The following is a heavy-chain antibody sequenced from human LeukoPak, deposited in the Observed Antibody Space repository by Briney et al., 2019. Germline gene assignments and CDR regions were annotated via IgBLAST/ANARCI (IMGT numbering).Heavy chain of an antibody. CDR3: ATDREGDPSAYYLV. V-gene: IGHV3-23*01. Sequence: PGGPLRLSCAASGFTFSDYAMSWVRQAPGKGLEWVSTISDNGGGTYYADSVKGRFIISRDNSKNTLFLQMNSLRAEDSAVYYCATDREGDPSAYYLVGGQGTLITVSS. J-gene: IGHJ4*02. CDR2: ISDNGGGT. CDR1: GFTFSDYA. D-gene: IGHD3-22*01.